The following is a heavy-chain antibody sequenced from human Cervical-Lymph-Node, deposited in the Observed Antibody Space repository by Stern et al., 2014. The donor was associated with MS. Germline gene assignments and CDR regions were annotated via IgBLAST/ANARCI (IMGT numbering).Heavy chain of an antibody. V-gene: IGHV4-31*03. CDR1: NVSVSNGDYF. CDR3: TRGRGVLVISWFDV. Sequence: QVQLQESGPGLVKPSQTLSLTCTVSNVSVSNGDYFWSWLRQHPGKGLEWIGYIHNSGKTYYKPSLKSRVTISLDTSNNQFSLNLVSVTAADTAVYFCTRGRGVLVISWFDVWGQGALATVSS. D-gene: IGHD3-10*01. J-gene: IGHJ5*02. CDR2: IHNSGKT.